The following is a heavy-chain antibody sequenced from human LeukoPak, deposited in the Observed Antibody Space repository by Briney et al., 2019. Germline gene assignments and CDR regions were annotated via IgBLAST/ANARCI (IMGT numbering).Heavy chain of an antibody. CDR1: GLTGSSNY. J-gene: IGHJ4*02. CDR2: IYNIGST. Sequence: GGSLRLSCAASGLTGSSNYMTWVGQAPGKGLEWVSVIYNIGSTFYADSVKGRFTISRDNSKNTLYLQMNSLRAEDTAVYYCVDGSWAHWGQGTLVTVSS. D-gene: IGHD3-16*01. V-gene: IGHV3-53*01. CDR3: VDGSWAH.